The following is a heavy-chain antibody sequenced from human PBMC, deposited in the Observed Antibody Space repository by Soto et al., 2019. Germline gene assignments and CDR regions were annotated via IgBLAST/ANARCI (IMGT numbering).Heavy chain of an antibody. CDR1: GFTFSSYA. Sequence: QVQLVESGGGVVQPGRSLRLSCAASGFTFSSYAMHWVRQAPGKGLEWVAVISYDGSNKYYADSVKGRFTISRDNSKNTLYLQMNSLRAEDTAVYYCARDSDSNHYYYYYGMDVWGQGTTVTVSS. V-gene: IGHV3-30-3*01. CDR3: ARDSDSNHYYYYYGMDV. J-gene: IGHJ6*02. D-gene: IGHD4-4*01. CDR2: ISYDGSNK.